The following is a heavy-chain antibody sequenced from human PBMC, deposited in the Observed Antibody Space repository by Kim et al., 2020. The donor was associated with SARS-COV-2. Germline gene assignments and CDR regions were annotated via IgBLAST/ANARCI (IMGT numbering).Heavy chain of an antibody. CDR2: ISSSGGTI. D-gene: IGHD3-3*01. CDR1: GFTFGDYY. J-gene: IGHJ6*02. V-gene: IGHV3-11*01. CDR3: ARVRRAVGPFFYYYYGMDV. Sequence: GGSLRLSCAASGFTFGDYYMSWIRQAPGKGLEWVSYISSSGGTIYYADSVKGRFTISRDNAKNSLYLQMNSLRAEDTAVYYCARVRRAVGPFFYYYYGMDVWGQETPVTVSS.